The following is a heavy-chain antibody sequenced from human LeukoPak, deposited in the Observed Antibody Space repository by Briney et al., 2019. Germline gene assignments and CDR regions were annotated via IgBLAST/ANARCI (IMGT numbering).Heavy chain of an antibody. V-gene: IGHV1-46*01. J-gene: IGHJ4*02. D-gene: IGHD3-10*01. Sequence: ASVKVSCKASGYTFTSYYMHWVRQAPGQGLEWMGIINPSGGSTSYAQKFQGRVTMTRDMSTSTVYMELSSLRSEDTAVYYCARTPPGGLIDYWGQGTLVTVSS. CDR1: GYTFTSYY. CDR3: ARTPPGGLIDY. CDR2: INPSGGST.